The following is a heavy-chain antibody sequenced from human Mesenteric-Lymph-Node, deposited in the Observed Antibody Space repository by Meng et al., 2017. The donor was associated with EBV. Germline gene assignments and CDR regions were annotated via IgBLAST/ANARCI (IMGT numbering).Heavy chain of an antibody. V-gene: IGHV1-8*01. CDR3: ARGNTVTNPLDS. CDR1: GYSFSEYD. D-gene: IGHD4-17*01. CDR2: MNPISGNT. J-gene: IGHJ4*02. Sequence: QVQLVESGGEVKKPGAAVKVSCKASGYSFSEYDINWVRQATGQGLEWMGWMNPISGNTAYARKFLGRVTMTRDTSTGTAYMELSSLRSEDAAVYYCARGNTVTNPLDSWGQGTLVTVSS.